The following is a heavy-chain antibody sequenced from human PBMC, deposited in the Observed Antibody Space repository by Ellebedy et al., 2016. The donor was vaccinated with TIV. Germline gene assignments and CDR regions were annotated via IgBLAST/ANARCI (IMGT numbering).Heavy chain of an antibody. CDR1: GFPFSSYA. CDR3: AKDQVGGDGRWVFDI. J-gene: IGHJ3*02. V-gene: IGHV3-23*01. Sequence: GESLKISCASSGFPFSSYAMAWVRQTPGKGLEWVSAIYGGGVTAYYTDSVKGRFTISRDNSRNTLYLQMNSLRAEDTAIYYCAKDQVGGDGRWVFDIWGQGTMVTVSS. CDR2: IYGGGVTA. D-gene: IGHD3-16*01.